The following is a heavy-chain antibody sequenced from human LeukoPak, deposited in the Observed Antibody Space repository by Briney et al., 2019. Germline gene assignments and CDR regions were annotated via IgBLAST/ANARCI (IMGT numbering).Heavy chain of an antibody. CDR3: ASRDDSGPY. D-gene: IGHD4-17*01. CDR1: GGSIYSPNW. J-gene: IGHJ4*02. CDR2: VSHTGRT. Sequence: SETLSLTCVVSGGSIYSPNWWTWVRQPPGKGLEWIGEVSHTGRTNYHPSLQSRVTISLDESKNHFSLRVTSMTAADTAVYYCASRDDSGPYWGQGTLVTVSS. V-gene: IGHV4/OR15-8*01.